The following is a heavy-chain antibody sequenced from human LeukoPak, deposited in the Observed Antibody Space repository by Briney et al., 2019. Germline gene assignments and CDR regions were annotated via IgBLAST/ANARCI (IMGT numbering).Heavy chain of an antibody. CDR3: ARDHDYGDYHHFDY. Sequence: ASVKVSCKASGYTFTSYAMNWVRQAPGQGLEWMGWISAYNGNTNYAQKLQGRVTMTTDTSTSTAYMELRSLRSDDTAVYYCARDHDYGDYHHFDYWGQGTLVTVSS. J-gene: IGHJ4*02. D-gene: IGHD4-17*01. V-gene: IGHV1-18*01. CDR2: ISAYNGNT. CDR1: GYTFTSYA.